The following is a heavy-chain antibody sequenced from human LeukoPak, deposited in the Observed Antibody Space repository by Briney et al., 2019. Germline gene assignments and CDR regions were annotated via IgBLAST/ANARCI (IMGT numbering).Heavy chain of an antibody. CDR3: ARTTSLTASGYDY. CDR1: GYTFTSYH. V-gene: IGHV1-8*03. Sequence: GASVKVSCKTSGYTFTSYHINWVRQATGQGLEWMGWMNPYRGDRGYAQKFQGRVSITSDTSISTAYMELSSLRSEDTAVYFCARTTSLTASGYDYWGQGTLVTVSS. CDR2: MNPYRGDR. J-gene: IGHJ4*02. D-gene: IGHD4-17*01.